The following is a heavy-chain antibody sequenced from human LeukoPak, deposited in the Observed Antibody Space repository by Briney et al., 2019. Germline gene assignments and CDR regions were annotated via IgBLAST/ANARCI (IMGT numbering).Heavy chain of an antibody. CDR2: INNVASHI. V-gene: IGHV3-21*01. J-gene: IGHJ5*02. CDR3: ARALYYDILTGYYH. Sequence: GGSLRLSCAASGFSISSSAMNWVRQAPGKGLEWVSSINNVASHIYYADSVKGRFTISRDDAKNSVYLQMNSLRAEDTAVYYCARALYYDILTGYYHWGQGTLVTVSS. CDR1: GFSISSSA. D-gene: IGHD3-9*01.